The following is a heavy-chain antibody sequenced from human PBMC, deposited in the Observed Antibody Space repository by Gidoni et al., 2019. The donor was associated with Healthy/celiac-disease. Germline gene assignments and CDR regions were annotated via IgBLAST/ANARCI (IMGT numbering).Heavy chain of an antibody. CDR2: INHSGST. D-gene: IGHD1-7*01. Sequence: QVQLQQWGAGLLKPSETLSLTCAVYGGSFSGYYWSWIRQPPGKGLEWIGEINHSGSTNYNPSLKSRVTISVDTSKNQFSLKLSSVTAADTAVYYCARGGNWNYYYWGQGTLVTVSS. J-gene: IGHJ4*02. V-gene: IGHV4-34*01. CDR1: GGSFSGYY. CDR3: ARGGNWNYYY.